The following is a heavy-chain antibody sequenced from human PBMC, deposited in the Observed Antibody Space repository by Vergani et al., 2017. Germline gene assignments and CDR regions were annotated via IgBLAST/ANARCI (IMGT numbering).Heavy chain of an antibody. V-gene: IGHV3-30*18. CDR3: AKGRVRLLRPGLDFDY. Sequence: QVQLVESGGGVVQPGRSLRLSCAASGFTFSSYGMHWVRQAPGKGLEWVAVISYDGSNKYYADSVKGRFTISRDNSKNTLYLQMNSLRAEDTAVYYCAKGRVRLLRPGLDFDYWGQGTLVTVSS. D-gene: IGHD1-26*01. CDR2: ISYDGSNK. J-gene: IGHJ4*02. CDR1: GFTFSSYG.